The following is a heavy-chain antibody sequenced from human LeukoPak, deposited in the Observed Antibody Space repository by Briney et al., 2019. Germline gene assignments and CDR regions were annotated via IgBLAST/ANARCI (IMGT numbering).Heavy chain of an antibody. V-gene: IGHV4-39*01. CDR1: GGSVSSSSYY. CDR2: INYSGTT. Sequence: SETLSLTCSVSGGSVSSSSYYWGWIRAPPGKGLEWIGSINYSGTTYYHPSLKSRVTISIDTSKNQFSLKLSSVTAADTAVYYCARQAPSVGIAARPASLDYWGQGTLVTVSS. CDR3: ARQAPSVGIAARPASLDY. D-gene: IGHD6-6*01. J-gene: IGHJ4*02.